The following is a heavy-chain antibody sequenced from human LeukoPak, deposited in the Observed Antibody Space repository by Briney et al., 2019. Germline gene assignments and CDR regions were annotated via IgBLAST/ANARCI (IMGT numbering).Heavy chain of an antibody. D-gene: IGHD3-22*01. CDR1: GFTFSSYA. CDR3: AKDSARMIVVVIIDY. Sequence: PGGSLRLSCAASGFTFSSYAMSWVRQAPGKGLEWFSAISGSGGSTYYADSVKGRFTISRDNSKNTLYLQMNSLRAEDTAVYYCAKDSARMIVVVIIDYWGQGTLVTVSS. J-gene: IGHJ4*02. CDR2: ISGSGGST. V-gene: IGHV3-23*01.